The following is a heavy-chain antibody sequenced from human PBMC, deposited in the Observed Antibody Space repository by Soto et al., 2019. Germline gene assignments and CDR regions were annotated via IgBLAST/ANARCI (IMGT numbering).Heavy chain of an antibody. J-gene: IGHJ4*02. CDR2: IFSNGRT. D-gene: IGHD3-10*01. CDR1: GGSINNNY. CDR3: ARGGDNSPWYYSL. Sequence: SETLSLTCTVPGGSINNNYWSWIRQPPGRELEWIGYIFSNGRTNYNPSIESRVTISVDTSKNQLSLKLRSVTAADTAVYYCARGGDNSPWYYSLWGQGTLVTVSS. V-gene: IGHV4-59*01.